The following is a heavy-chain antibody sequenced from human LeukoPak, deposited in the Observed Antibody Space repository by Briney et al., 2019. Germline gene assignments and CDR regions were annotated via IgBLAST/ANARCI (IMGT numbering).Heavy chain of an antibody. CDR3: AREGSGNDLGYNWFDP. D-gene: IGHD1-1*01. CDR2: INPNSGGT. CDR1: GYTFTGYY. Sequence: AASVKVSCKASGYTFTGYYMHWVRQAPGQGLEWMGWINPNSGGTNYAQKFQGRVTMTRDTSISTAYMELSRLRSDDTAVYYCAREGSGNDLGYNWFDPWGQGTLVTVSS. V-gene: IGHV1-2*02. J-gene: IGHJ5*02.